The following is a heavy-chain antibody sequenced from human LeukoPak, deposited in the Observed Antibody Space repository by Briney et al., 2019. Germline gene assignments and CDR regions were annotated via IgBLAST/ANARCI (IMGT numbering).Heavy chain of an antibody. CDR1: GGSISSSSYY. V-gene: IGHV4-39*01. J-gene: IGHJ5*02. CDR2: IYYSGST. Sequence: SETLSLTCTVSGGSISSSSYYWGWIRQPPGKGLEWIGSIYYSGSTYYNPSLKSRVTISVDTSKNQFSLKLSSVTAADTAVYYCARGDYSSGLNGAALNNKRLSPCFDPWGQGTLVTVSS. CDR3: ARGDYSSGLNGAALNNKRLSPCFDP. D-gene: IGHD6-19*01.